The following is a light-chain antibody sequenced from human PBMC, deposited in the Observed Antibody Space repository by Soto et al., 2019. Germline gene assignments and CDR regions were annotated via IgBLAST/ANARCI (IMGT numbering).Light chain of an antibody. CDR3: SSYVGSNSLK. J-gene: IGLJ2*01. CDR2: EVS. CDR1: SSDVGGYNY. V-gene: IGLV2-8*01. Sequence: QSALTQPPSASGSPGQSVTISCTGTSSDVGGYNYVSWYQQHPGEAPKLMIYEVSKRPSGVPDRFSGSKSGNTASLTVSGLQAEDEADYYCSSYVGSNSLKFGGGTKVTVL.